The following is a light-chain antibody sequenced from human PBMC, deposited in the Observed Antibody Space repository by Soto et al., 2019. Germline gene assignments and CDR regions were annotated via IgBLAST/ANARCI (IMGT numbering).Light chain of an antibody. CDR3: SSYTSSGTLV. V-gene: IGLV2-14*01. J-gene: IGLJ1*01. CDR2: EVS. CDR1: SSDIGGYNF. Sequence: QSALTQPASVSGSPGQSITISCTGTSSDIGGYNFVSWYQQHPGKAPKLMIFEVSTRPSGVSNRFSDSKSGNTASLTISGLQAEDEADFYCSSYTSSGTLVFGTGTKLTVL.